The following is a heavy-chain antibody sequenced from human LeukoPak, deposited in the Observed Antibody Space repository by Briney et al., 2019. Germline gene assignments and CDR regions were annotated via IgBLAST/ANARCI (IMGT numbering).Heavy chain of an antibody. J-gene: IGHJ4*02. CDR3: ARGSRLPLDY. CDR2: ISHSGNV. D-gene: IGHD4-11*01. Sequence: PSETLSLTCAVYGGSFSDYYWNWIRQFPGKGLEWIGEISHSGNVNCNPSLESRVTISMDTSHYQFSMKLTSVPAADTAVYYCARGSRLPLDYWGQGSLVTVSS. V-gene: IGHV4-34*01. CDR1: GGSFSDYY.